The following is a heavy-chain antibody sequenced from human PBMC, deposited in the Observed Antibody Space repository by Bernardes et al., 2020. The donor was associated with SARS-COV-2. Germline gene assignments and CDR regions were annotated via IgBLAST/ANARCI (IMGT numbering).Heavy chain of an antibody. CDR2: FDPEDGET. J-gene: IGHJ6*02. D-gene: IGHD2-2*01. Sequence: GESLKISCKVSGYTLTELSMHWVRQAPGKGLEWMGGFDPEDGETIYAQKFQGRVTMTEDTSTDTAYMELSSLRSEDTAVYYCATSTPVFCSSTSCLHYYYYYGMDVWGQGTTVTVSS. CDR1: GYTLTELS. CDR3: ATSTPVFCSSTSCLHYYYYYGMDV. V-gene: IGHV1-24*01.